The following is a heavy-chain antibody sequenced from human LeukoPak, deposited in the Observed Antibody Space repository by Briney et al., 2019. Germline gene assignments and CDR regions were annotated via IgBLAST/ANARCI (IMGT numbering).Heavy chain of an antibody. CDR2: ISGGGATT. CDR1: GFTFTSYV. D-gene: IGHD6-19*01. V-gene: IGHV3-23*01. CDR3: AKDLSSGWGRFDC. J-gene: IGHJ4*02. Sequence: GGSLRLSCAASGFTFTSYVLSRVRQAPGKGLEWVSSISGGGATTYYADSVRGRFTISRDNSKNTLYLQMNSLRAEDTALYCCAKDLSSGWGRFDCWGQGTLVTVSS.